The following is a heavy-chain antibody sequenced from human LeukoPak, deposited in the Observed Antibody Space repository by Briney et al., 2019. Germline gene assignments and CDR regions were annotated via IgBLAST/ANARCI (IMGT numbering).Heavy chain of an antibody. CDR1: GGSISSYY. CDR3: ARDRLGAAGMEYYFDY. Sequence: SETLSLTCTVSGGSISSYYWSWIRQPPGKGLEWIGYIYYSGSTNYNPSLKSRVTISGDTSKNQFSLKLRSVTAADTAVHYCARDRLGAAGMEYYFDYWGQGTLVTVSS. CDR2: IYYSGST. D-gene: IGHD6-13*01. J-gene: IGHJ4*02. V-gene: IGHV4-59*01.